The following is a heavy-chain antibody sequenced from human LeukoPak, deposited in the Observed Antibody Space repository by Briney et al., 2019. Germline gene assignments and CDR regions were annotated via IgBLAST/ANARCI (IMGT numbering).Heavy chain of an antibody. CDR1: GYTFTGYY. D-gene: IGHD3-10*01. CDR3: ARDLLNYYGSGTPTKNWFDP. V-gene: IGHV1-2*02. J-gene: IGHJ5*02. Sequence: ASVKVSCKASGYTFTGYYMHWVRQAPGQGLEWMGWINPNSGGTNYAQKLQGRVTMTRDTSISTAYMELSRLRSDDTAVYYCARDLLNYYGSGTPTKNWFDPWGQGTLVTVSS. CDR2: INPNSGGT.